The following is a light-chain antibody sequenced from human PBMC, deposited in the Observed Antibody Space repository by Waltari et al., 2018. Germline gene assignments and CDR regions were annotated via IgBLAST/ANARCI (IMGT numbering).Light chain of an antibody. Sequence: DIQMTQSPSSLSASVGDRVTITCRDSQSISSYLNWYQQKPGKAPKLLIYAASSWQSGVPSRFSGSGSETDFTLTISSLQPEDFATYYCPQSYSTLTCGGGTKVEIK. J-gene: IGKJ4*01. V-gene: IGKV1-39*01. CDR1: QSISSY. CDR3: PQSYSTLT. CDR2: AAS.